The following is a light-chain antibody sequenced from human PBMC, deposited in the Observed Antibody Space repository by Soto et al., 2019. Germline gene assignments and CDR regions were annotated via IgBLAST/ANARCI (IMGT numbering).Light chain of an antibody. J-gene: IGKJ1*01. V-gene: IGKV3-15*01. CDR2: GAS. Sequence: EIVLTQSPATLSVSPGERVTLSCRASQSMDINLAWYQQKPGQAPRLLIYGASTRAIDMPGRFSGRGSGTEFTLTISSLQSEDFAVYYCQQYRNWPRTFGQGTKGGYQT. CDR1: QSMDIN. CDR3: QQYRNWPRT.